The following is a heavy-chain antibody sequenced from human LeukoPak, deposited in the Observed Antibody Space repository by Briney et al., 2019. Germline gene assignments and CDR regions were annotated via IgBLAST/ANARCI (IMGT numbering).Heavy chain of an antibody. J-gene: IGHJ4*02. V-gene: IGHV3-23*01. D-gene: IGHD3-22*01. CDR2: ISDSGGRT. Sequence: GGSLRLSCALSGITLSNYGMSWVRQAAGKGMEWVAGISDSGGRTNYADSVKGRFTISRDNPKNTLYLQMNSLRAEDTAVYFCAKRGVVIRVILVGFHKEAYYFDSWGQGALVTVSS. CDR3: AKRGVVIRVILVGFHKEAYYFDS. CDR1: GITLSNYG.